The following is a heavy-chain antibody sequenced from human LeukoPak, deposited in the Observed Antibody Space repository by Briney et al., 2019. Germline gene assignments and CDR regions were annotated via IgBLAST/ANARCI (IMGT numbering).Heavy chain of an antibody. CDR2: INPNSGGT. Sequence: ASVKVSCKASGYTFTGYYMHWVRQAPGQGLEWMGWINPNSGGTNYAQKFQGWVTMTRDTSICTAYMELSRLRSDDTAVYYCARGENWNYGIDIWGQGTMATVSS. CDR1: GYTFTGYY. CDR3: ARGENWNYGIDI. J-gene: IGHJ3*02. D-gene: IGHD1-7*01. V-gene: IGHV1-2*04.